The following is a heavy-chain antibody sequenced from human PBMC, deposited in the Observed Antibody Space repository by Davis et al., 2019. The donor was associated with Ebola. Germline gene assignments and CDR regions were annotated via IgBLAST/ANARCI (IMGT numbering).Heavy chain of an antibody. CDR1: GGSFSGYY. CDR2: INHSGST. CDR3: ARGLKYQLRPSHLDY. D-gene: IGHD2-2*01. Sequence: PSETLSLTCAVYGGSFSGYYWSWIRQPPGKGLEWIGEINHSGSTNYNPSLKSRVTISVDTSKNQFSLKLSSVTAADTAVYYCARGLKYQLRPSHLDYWGQGTLVTVSS. J-gene: IGHJ4*02. V-gene: IGHV4-34*01.